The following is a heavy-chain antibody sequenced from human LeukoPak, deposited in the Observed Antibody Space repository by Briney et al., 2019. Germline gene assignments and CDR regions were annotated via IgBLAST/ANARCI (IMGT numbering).Heavy chain of an antibody. Sequence: GGSLRLSCAASGFTFSSYWMSWVRQAPGKGLEWVANIKQDGSEKYYVDSVKGRFTISRDNAKNSLYLQMNSLRAEDTAVYYCAREYSSSWSHYYGMDVWGKGTTVTVSS. CDR2: IKQDGSEK. V-gene: IGHV3-7*01. CDR1: GFTFSSYW. CDR3: AREYSSSWSHYYGMDV. D-gene: IGHD6-13*01. J-gene: IGHJ6*04.